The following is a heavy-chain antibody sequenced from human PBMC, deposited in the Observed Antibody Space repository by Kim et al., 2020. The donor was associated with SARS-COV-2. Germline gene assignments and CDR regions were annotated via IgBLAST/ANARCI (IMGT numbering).Heavy chain of an antibody. J-gene: IGHJ5*02. D-gene: IGHD2-15*01. CDR1: GGSISSSSYY. V-gene: IGHV4-39*01. CDR3: ARISDPGYEVLRGCSYADWFDP. Sequence: PSETLSLTCTVSGGSISSSSYYWGWIRQPPGKRLEWIGSIYYSVSTYYNPSLKSRVTISVDTSKNQFSLKLSSVTAADTAVYYCARISDPGYEVLRGCSYADWFDPWGQGTLVTVSS. CDR2: IYYSVST.